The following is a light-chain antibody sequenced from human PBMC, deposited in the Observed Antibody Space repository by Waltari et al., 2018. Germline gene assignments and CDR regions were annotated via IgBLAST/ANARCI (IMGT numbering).Light chain of an antibody. CDR2: WAS. CDR3: QQRGDWPIT. J-gene: IGKJ5*01. V-gene: IGKV4-1*01. CDR1: QSVLYSSNNKNY. Sequence: DIVMTQSPDSLAVSLGERATINCKSSQSVLYSSNNKNYLAWYQQKPGQPPKLLIYWASTRESGVPDRFSGSGSGTDFTLTISSLQAEDVAVYYCQQRGDWPITFGQGTRLETK.